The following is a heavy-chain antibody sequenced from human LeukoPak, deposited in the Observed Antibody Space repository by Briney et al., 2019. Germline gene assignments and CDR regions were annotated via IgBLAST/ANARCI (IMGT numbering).Heavy chain of an antibody. CDR1: GFTFSSHA. CDR2: ISFDGSNK. V-gene: IGHV3-30*09. CDR3: ARGRYCTTASCYSYYHYNNMDM. J-gene: IGHJ6*03. Sequence: GRSLSPSCVASGFTFSSHAMHWVRQAPGKGLEWVAVISFDGSNKYYTGSVKGRFAISRDNSKNTLYLQMNSLRAEDTAVYYCARGRYCTTASCYSYYHYNNMDMCGKGTTVTVSS. D-gene: IGHD2-2*01.